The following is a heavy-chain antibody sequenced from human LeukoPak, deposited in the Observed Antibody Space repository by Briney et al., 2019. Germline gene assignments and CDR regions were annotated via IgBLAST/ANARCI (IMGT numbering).Heavy chain of an antibody. D-gene: IGHD1-26*01. CDR1: GYTFSTHW. V-gene: IGHV1-46*01. J-gene: IGHJ5*02. CDR2: INPNGGFT. CDR3: ARDQSGEWDLLSGWWFDP. Sequence: GASVKVSCKTSGYTFSTHWMHWVRQAPGQGREGMGIINPNGGFTNNAQKFQGRVTVTRDMSTSTVYMELSDLKSEDTAVYYCARDQSGEWDLLSGWWFDPWGQGTLVTVSS.